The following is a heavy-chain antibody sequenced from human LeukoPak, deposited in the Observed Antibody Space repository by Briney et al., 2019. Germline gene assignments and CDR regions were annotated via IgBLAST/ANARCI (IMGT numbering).Heavy chain of an antibody. CDR3: ARRKSYYYDSSGYQFDY. V-gene: IGHV3-21*01. CDR1: GFTFSSYS. CDR2: ISSSSSYI. Sequence: GGSLRLSCAASGFTFSSYSMNWVRQAPGKGLEWVSSISSSSSYIYYADSVKGRFTISRDNAKNSLYLQMNSLRAEDTAVYYCARRKSYYYDSSGYQFDYWGQGTLVTVSS. D-gene: IGHD3-22*01. J-gene: IGHJ4*02.